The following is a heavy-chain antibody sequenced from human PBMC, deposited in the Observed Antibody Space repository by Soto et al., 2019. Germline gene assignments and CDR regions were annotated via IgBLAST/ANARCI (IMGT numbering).Heavy chain of an antibody. CDR2: ISYDGSNK. V-gene: IGHV3-30*18. D-gene: IGHD3-10*01. J-gene: IGHJ6*02. CDR1: GFTFSSYG. CDR3: AKDQADLAMVRGETTTTEDYYYYYGMDV. Sequence: GGSLRLSCAASGFTFSSYGMHWVRQAPGKGLEWVAVISYDGSNKYYADSVKGRFTISRDNSKNTLYLQMNSLRAEDTAVYYCAKDQADLAMVRGETTTTEDYYYYYGMDVWGQGTTVTVSS.